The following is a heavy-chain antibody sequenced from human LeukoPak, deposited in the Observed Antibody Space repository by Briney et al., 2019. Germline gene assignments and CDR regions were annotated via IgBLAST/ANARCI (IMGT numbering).Heavy chain of an antibody. J-gene: IGHJ3*02. V-gene: IGHV3-48*01. Sequence: PGGSLRLSCAASGFTFSSYSMNWVRQAPGKGLEWVSYISSSSSTIYYADSVKGRFTISRDNAKNSLYLQVNSLRAEDTAVYYCARDRWELLAFDIWGQGTMVTVSS. D-gene: IGHD1-26*01. CDR2: ISSSSSTI. CDR1: GFTFSSYS. CDR3: ARDRWELLAFDI.